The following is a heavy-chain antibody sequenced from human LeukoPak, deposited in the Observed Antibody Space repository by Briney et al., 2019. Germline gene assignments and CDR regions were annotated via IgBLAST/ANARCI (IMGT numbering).Heavy chain of an antibody. Sequence: GGSLRLSCAASGFTFSSYAMHWVRQAPGKGLEYVSAISSNGGSTYYANSVKGRFTISRDNSKNTLYLQMGSLRAEDMAVYYCARAQDNYDFWSGYLHYIDYWGQGTLVTVSS. CDR2: ISSNGGST. CDR3: ARAQDNYDFWSGYLHYIDY. V-gene: IGHV3-64*01. D-gene: IGHD3-3*01. J-gene: IGHJ4*02. CDR1: GFTFSSYA.